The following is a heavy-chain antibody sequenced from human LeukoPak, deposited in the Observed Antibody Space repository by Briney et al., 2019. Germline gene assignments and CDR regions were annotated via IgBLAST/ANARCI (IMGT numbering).Heavy chain of an antibody. J-gene: IGHJ4*02. CDR1: GGSISSYY. CDR3: ARAGCYYDSSGYYYFDY. Sequence: SETLSLTCTVSGGSISSYYWSWIRQPPGKGLEWIGYIYYSGSTNYNPSLKSRVTISVDTSKNQFSLKLSSVTAADTAVYYCARAGCYYDSSGYYYFDYWGQGTLVTVSS. D-gene: IGHD3-22*01. CDR2: IYYSGST. V-gene: IGHV4-59*01.